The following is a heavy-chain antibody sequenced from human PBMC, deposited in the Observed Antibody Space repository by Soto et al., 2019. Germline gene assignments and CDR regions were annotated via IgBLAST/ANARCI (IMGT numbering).Heavy chain of an antibody. CDR2: ISGSGGSA. CDR1: GFTFSTYD. V-gene: IGHV3-23*01. J-gene: IGHJ3*02. D-gene: IGHD3-3*01. Sequence: EVQLLESGGGWVQPGGSLRLSCAASGFTFSTYDMSWVRQAPGKGLEWVSAISGSGGSAYYTDSVKGRFTISRDNSKNTLYVQMNSLRSEDTAIYYCGKEDEAWTSGYFDIWGQGTLVTGSS. CDR3: GKEDEAWTSGYFDI.